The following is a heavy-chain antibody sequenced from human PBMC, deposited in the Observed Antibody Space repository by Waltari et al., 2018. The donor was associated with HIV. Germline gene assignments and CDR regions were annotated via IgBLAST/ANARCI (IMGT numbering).Heavy chain of an antibody. Sequence: EVQLVGSGGGLVQPGGSLSLSCVASGCTFSYHAMNWVRQAPGKGLEWISYISSNSSTIYHAESVKGRFTISRDNAKNSLYLQMNSLRDEDTAVYYCVRVGTSFDFWGQGTLVTVSS. V-gene: IGHV3-48*02. CDR1: GCTFSYHA. D-gene: IGHD2-8*01. CDR3: VRVGTSFDF. CDR2: ISSNSSTI. J-gene: IGHJ4*02.